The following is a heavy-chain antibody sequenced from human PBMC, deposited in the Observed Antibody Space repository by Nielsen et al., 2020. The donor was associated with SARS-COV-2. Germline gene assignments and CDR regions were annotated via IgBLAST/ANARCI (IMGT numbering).Heavy chain of an antibody. D-gene: IGHD2-15*01. CDR1: GITFSSYS. J-gene: IGHJ4*02. CDR2: ISSSSSYI. Sequence: GGSLRLSCAASGITFSSYSMNWVRQAPGKGLEWVSSISSSSSYIYYADSVKGRSTISRDNAKNSLYLQMNSLRAEDTAVYYCARGFSRTWWSLVYWGQGTLVTVSS. V-gene: IGHV3-21*01. CDR3: ARGFSRTWWSLVY.